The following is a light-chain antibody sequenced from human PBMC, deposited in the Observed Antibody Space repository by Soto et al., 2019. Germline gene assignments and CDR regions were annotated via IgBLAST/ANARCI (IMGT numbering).Light chain of an antibody. J-gene: IGKJ2*01. CDR1: HSVSSN. Sequence: IVMTQSPSTLSVSPGERATLSCRASHSVSSNLAWYQQKPGQAPRLLIYGASTRATGIPARFSGSGSGTEVTLTISSLQSEDFAVYYCQQYNNWRPYTFGQGTKLEIK. CDR3: QQYNNWRPYT. CDR2: GAS. V-gene: IGKV3-15*01.